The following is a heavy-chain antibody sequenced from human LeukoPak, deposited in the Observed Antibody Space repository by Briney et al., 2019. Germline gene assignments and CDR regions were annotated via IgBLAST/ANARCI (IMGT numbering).Heavy chain of an antibody. CDR1: GFTFDDYA. V-gene: IGHV3-43D*03. Sequence: PGGSLRLSCAASGFTFDDYAMHWVRQAPGKGLEWVSLISWDGGSTYYADSVKGRFTISRDNSKNSLYLQMNSLRAEDTALYYCAKDIGGSYYYYYGMDVWGQGTLVTVSS. CDR2: ISWDGGST. CDR3: AKDIGGSYYYYYGMDV. D-gene: IGHD1-26*01. J-gene: IGHJ6*02.